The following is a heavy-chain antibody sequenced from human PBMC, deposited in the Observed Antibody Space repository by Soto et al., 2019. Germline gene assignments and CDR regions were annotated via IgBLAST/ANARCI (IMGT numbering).Heavy chain of an antibody. CDR1: GFTVSNNY. J-gene: IGHJ4*02. CDR3: ARNGWGMATVGM. D-gene: IGHD4-4*01. Sequence: GGSLGLYCAASGFTVSNNYMIWFRLPPGKGLEWVSLIYSGGTTYYADSVKGRFTISRDNSKNTLYLQMNSLRVEDTAVYYCARNGWGMATVGMWGPGTLVTVPS. V-gene: IGHV3-53*01. CDR2: IYSGGTT.